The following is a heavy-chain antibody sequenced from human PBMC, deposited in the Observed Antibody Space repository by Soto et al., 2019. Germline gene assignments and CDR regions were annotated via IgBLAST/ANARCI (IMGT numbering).Heavy chain of an antibody. CDR1: GGTFSSYA. CDR3: ARVVGATNLYYYYGMDV. V-gene: IGHV1-69*13. J-gene: IGHJ6*02. D-gene: IGHD1-26*01. CDR2: IIPIFGTA. Sequence: GASVKVSCKASGGTFSSYAISWARQAPGQGLEWMGGIIPIFGTANYAQKFQGRVTITADESTSTAYMELSSLRSEDTAVYYCARVVGATNLYYYYGMDVWGQGTTVTVSS.